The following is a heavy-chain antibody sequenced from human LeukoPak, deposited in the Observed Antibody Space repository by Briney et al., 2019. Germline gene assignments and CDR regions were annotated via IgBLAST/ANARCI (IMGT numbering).Heavy chain of an antibody. CDR1: GFTVSNNY. Sequence: GGSLRLSCAASGFTVSNNYMNWVRQAPGKGLEWVAVISYDGSNKYYADSVKGRFTISRDNSKNTLYLQMNSLRAEDTAVYYCARDYNLNYDFWSGEFDYWGQGTLVTVSS. CDR2: ISYDGSNK. V-gene: IGHV3-30*03. CDR3: ARDYNLNYDFWSGEFDY. D-gene: IGHD3-3*01. J-gene: IGHJ4*02.